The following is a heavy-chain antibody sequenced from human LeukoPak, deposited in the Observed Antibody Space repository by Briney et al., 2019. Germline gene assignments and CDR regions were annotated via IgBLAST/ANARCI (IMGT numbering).Heavy chain of an antibody. V-gene: IGHV3-53*01. D-gene: IGHD6-13*01. J-gene: IGHJ1*01. CDR3: AGHPSSSVT. CDR2: IYSGGTI. Sequence: GGSLRLSCAVSGFNVGSNYMSWVRQAPGKGLEWVSAIYSGGTISYADSVKGRFTISRDNSRNTLCLQMNSLRAEDTAVYHCAGHPSSSVTWGQGTLVIVSS. CDR1: GFNVGSNY.